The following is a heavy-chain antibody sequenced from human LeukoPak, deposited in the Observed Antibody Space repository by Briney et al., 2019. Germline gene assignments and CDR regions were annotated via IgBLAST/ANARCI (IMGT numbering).Heavy chain of an antibody. J-gene: IGHJ5*02. CDR2: IKQDGSEK. V-gene: IGHV3-7*03. Sequence: GGSLRLSCAASGFTFSSYWMSWVRQAPGKGLEWVANIKQDGSEKYYVDSVKGRFAISRDNAKNSLYLQMNSLRAEDTAVYYCARARDIVVVPAAITFDPWGQGTLVTVSS. CDR3: ARARDIVVVPAAITFDP. D-gene: IGHD2-2*01. CDR1: GFTFSSYW.